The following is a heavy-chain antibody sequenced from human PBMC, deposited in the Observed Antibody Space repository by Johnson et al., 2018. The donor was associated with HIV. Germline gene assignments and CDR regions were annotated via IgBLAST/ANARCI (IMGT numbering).Heavy chain of an antibody. D-gene: IGHD5-18*01. CDR2: ISYDGSQN. CDR3: AKDTAMVRSSAAFDI. Sequence: QVQLVESGGGVVQPGRSLRLSCAASGFTFSTYAMHWVRQVPGKGLEWVAVISYDGSQNIYVDSVKGRLTISRDNSENTLYLQMNSLRPEDTAVYYCAKDTAMVRSSAAFDIWGQGTMVTVSS. J-gene: IGHJ3*02. CDR1: GFTFSTYA. V-gene: IGHV3-30*18.